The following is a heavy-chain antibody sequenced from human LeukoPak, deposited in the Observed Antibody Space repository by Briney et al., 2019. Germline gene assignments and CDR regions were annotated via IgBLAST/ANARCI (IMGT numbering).Heavy chain of an antibody. J-gene: IGHJ3*02. CDR3: ARRLDI. Sequence: ETLSPTCGVLGGAFSGYYWSWIRQPPGKGTAWIGELNHSGRTNHHTTLTSRATISVETSKPQSPLKLISVNDADTAVYYRARRLDIWGQGTMVTVSS. CDR1: GGAFSGYY. CDR2: LNHSGRT. V-gene: IGHV4-34*04.